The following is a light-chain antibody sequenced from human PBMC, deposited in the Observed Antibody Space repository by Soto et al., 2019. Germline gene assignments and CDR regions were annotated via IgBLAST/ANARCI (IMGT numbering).Light chain of an antibody. CDR2: GAS. J-gene: IGKJ1*01. Sequence: EIVMTPSPATLSVSPGERATLSCRASQSITSDLAWYQEKPGQAPRLLIYGASTRATGIPARFSGSGSGTEFTLTISSLQSEDSALYYCQQFYRWPWTFGPGTKVEI. CDR3: QQFYRWPWT. CDR1: QSITSD. V-gene: IGKV3-15*01.